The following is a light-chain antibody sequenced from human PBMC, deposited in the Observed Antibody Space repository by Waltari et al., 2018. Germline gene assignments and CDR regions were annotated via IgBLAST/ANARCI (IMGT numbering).Light chain of an antibody. Sequence: QSALTQPPSVSGSPGQSVTISCTGTSSDIGRYNRVSWYQQPPGTAPKLIIYEVTSRPSGVPDRFSGSKSGNTASLTISGLQAEDEADYYCSSYTGSNTLVFGGGTKLTVL. J-gene: IGLJ2*01. V-gene: IGLV2-18*02. CDR2: EVT. CDR1: SSDIGRYNR. CDR3: SSYTGSNTLV.